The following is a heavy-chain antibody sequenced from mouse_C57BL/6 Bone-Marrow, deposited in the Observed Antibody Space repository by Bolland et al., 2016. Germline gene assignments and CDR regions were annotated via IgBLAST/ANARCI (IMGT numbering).Heavy chain of an antibody. V-gene: IGHV1-15*01. Sequence: AIDPETGGTAYNQKFKGKAILTADKSSSTAYMELRSLTSEDSAVYYCTRGHGNYDYWGQGTLV. D-gene: IGHD2-1*01. CDR3: TRGHGNYDY. CDR2: IDPETGGT. J-gene: IGHJ3*01.